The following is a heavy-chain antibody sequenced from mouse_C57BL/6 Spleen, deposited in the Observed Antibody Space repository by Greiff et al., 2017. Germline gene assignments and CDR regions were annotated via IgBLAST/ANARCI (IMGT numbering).Heavy chain of an antibody. CDR2: IYPGSGNT. Sequence: VQLQQSGAELVRPGASVKLSCKASGYTFTDYYINWVKQRPGQGLEWIARIYPGSGNTYYNEKFKGKATLTAEKSSSTAYMQLSSLTSEDSAVYVCARSAMDYWGQGTSVTVSS. V-gene: IGHV1-76*01. CDR1: GYTFTDYY. J-gene: IGHJ4*01. CDR3: ARSAMDY.